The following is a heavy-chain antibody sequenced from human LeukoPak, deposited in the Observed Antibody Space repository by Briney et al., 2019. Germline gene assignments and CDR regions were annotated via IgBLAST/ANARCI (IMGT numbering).Heavy chain of an antibody. Sequence: GASVKVSCNASGYTLTTSDINWVRQATGQGLEWMGWMNPNSGYTGYAQKFQGRVTITRDTSISTAYMELSSLRSEDTAVYYCARVAGRIDYWGQGTLVTVSS. D-gene: IGHD6-19*01. CDR3: ARVAGRIDY. J-gene: IGHJ4*02. CDR2: MNPNSGYT. V-gene: IGHV1-8*03. CDR1: GYTLTTSD.